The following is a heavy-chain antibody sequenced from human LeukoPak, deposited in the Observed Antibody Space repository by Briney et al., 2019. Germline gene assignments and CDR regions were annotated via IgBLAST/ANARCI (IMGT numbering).Heavy chain of an antibody. V-gene: IGHV3-7*01. CDR1: GFTFSSYW. J-gene: IGHJ6*03. CDR2: IKQDGNEK. Sequence: QPGGSLRLSCAASGFTFSSYWMSWVRQAPGKGLEWVANIKQDGNEKYYVDSVKGRFTISRDNAKNSLYLQMNSLSAEDTAVYYCAREQQLVYYYYYYMDVWGKGTTVTVSS. D-gene: IGHD6-13*01. CDR3: AREQQLVYYYYYYMDV.